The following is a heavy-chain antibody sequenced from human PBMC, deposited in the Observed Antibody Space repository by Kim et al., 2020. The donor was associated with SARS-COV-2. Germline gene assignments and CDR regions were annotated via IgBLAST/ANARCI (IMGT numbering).Heavy chain of an antibody. V-gene: IGHV3-48*04. CDR1: GFNFGNWS. Sequence: GGSLRLSCVASGFNFGNWSVSWVRQAPGKGLEWVAFIENYGNKVYYADSVKGRFTISRDTARNSVYLQMNSLRVEDTAVYYCARVGGVSGPVDYWGHGTLVTVSS. CDR3: ARVGGVSGPVDY. D-gene: IGHD3-16*01. J-gene: IGHJ4*01. CDR2: IENYGNKV.